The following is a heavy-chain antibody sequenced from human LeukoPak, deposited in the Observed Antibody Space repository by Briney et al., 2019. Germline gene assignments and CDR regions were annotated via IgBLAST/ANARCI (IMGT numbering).Heavy chain of an antibody. V-gene: IGHV3-23*01. CDR2: ISGSGTGT. D-gene: IGHD1-7*01. J-gene: IGHJ4*02. CDR3: AKEGGAGTRFDY. Sequence: GGSLRLSCAASGFTFSSSTKSWVRQAPRTGQYLVSAISGSGTGTFYADSVKGRFTISRDNSKNTLYLQMNSLRAEDTAVYYCAKEGGAGTRFDYWGQGTLVTVSS. CDR1: GFTFSSST.